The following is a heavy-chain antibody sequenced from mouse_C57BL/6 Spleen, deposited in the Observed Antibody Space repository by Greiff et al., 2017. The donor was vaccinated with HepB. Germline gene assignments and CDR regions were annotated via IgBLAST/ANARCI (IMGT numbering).Heavy chain of an antibody. V-gene: IGHV1-50*01. CDR2: IDPSDSYT. Sequence: VQLPQSGAELVKPGASVKLSCKASGYTFTSYWMQWVKQRPGQGLEWIGEIDPSDSYTNYNQKFKGKATLTVDTSSSTAYMQLSSLTSEDSTVYYCARLRVKVYAMDYWGQGTSVTVSS. D-gene: IGHD1-3*01. CDR1: GYTFTSYW. J-gene: IGHJ4*01. CDR3: ARLRVKVYAMDY.